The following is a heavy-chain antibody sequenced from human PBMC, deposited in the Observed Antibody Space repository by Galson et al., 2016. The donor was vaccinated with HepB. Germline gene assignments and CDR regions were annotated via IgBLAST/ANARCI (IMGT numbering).Heavy chain of an antibody. CDR2: INKDGSEN. Sequence: SLRLSCAASGFIFSDSWMSWVRQAPGKGLEWVAHINKDGSENYFVDSVKGRFSISRDNAENSLYLQMSSLRAEDTAVYYCARGHSGTYQRLDGLDVWGQGTMVTVSS. CDR3: ARGHSGTYQRLDGLDV. CDR1: GFIFSDSW. V-gene: IGHV3-7*01. D-gene: IGHD1-26*01. J-gene: IGHJ3*01.